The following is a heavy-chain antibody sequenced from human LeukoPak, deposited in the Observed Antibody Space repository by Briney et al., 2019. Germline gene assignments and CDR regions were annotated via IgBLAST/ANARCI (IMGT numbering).Heavy chain of an antibody. J-gene: IGHJ4*02. CDR2: ISAYNGNT. D-gene: IGHD6-13*01. Sequence: GASVKVSCKASGYTFTSYGISWVRQAPGQGLEWMGWISAYNGNTNYAQKLQGRVTMTTDTSTSTAHMELRSLRSDDTAVYYCAREGMSSSFDYWGQGTLVTVSS. CDR3: AREGMSSSFDY. CDR1: GYTFTSYG. V-gene: IGHV1-18*01.